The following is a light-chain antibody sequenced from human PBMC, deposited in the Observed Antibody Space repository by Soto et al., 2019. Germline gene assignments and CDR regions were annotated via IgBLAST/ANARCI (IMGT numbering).Light chain of an antibody. J-gene: IGLJ2*01. CDR2: DVS. V-gene: IGLV2-14*03. CDR1: SSDVGSYNY. Sequence: QSALTQPASVSGSPGQSITISCTGTSSDVGSYNYVSWYQQHPGKAPKLLIFDVSNRPSGVSNRFSGSKSGNTASLTISGLQAEDEADYYFTSYRSSNTFEVFGGGTKVTVL. CDR3: TSYRSSNTFEV.